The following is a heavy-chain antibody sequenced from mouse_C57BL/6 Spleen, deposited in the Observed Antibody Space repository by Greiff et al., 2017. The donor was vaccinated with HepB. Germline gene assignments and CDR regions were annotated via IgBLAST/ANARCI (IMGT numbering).Heavy chain of an antibody. D-gene: IGHD1-1*02. CDR3: ARWGWWTMDY. CDR2: IRNKANGYTT. J-gene: IGHJ4*01. CDR1: GFTFTDYY. Sequence: EVMLVESGGGLVQPGGSLSLSCAASGFTFTDYYMSWVRQPPGKALEWLGFIRNKANGYTTEYSASVKGRFTISRDNSQSILYLQMNALRAEDSATYYCARWGWWTMDYWGQGTSVTVSS. V-gene: IGHV7-3*01.